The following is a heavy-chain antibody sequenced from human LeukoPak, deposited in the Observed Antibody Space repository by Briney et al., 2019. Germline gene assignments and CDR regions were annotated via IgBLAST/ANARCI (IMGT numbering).Heavy chain of an antibody. CDR1: GYTFTGYY. Sequence: ASVKVSCKASGYTFTGYYMHWVRQAPGQGLEWMGWINTNTGNPTYAQGFTGRFVFSVDTSVSTAYLQISSLKAEDTAIYYCATMDYDFWSGFPGDWLDPWGQGTLVTVSS. J-gene: IGHJ5*02. CDR3: ATMDYDFWSGFPGDWLDP. V-gene: IGHV7-4-1*02. CDR2: INTNTGNP. D-gene: IGHD3-3*01.